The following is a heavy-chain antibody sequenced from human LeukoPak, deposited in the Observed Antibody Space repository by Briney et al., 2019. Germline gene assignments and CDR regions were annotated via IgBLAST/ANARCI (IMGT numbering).Heavy chain of an antibody. CDR1: GFTLSNYW. V-gene: IGHV3-7*01. CDR2: IGEDGSYK. CDR3: ARDRTYYNSSAYYDAFDL. Sequence: GGSLRLSCVASGFTLSNYWMTWVRQAPGKGLEWVANIGEDGSYKYYVDSVEGRFTISRDNAKNSLFLQMNSLGAEDAAVYYCARDRTYYNSSAYYDAFDLWGQGTMVTVSS. J-gene: IGHJ3*01. D-gene: IGHD3-22*01.